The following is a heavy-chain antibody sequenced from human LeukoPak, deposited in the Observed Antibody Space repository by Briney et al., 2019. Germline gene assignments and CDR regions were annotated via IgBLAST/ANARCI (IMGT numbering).Heavy chain of an antibody. V-gene: IGHV3-23*01. CDR3: ANGNSNSPKDY. D-gene: IGHD2-2*01. J-gene: IGHJ4*01. CDR2: ISDSGVDT. Sequence: GGSLRLSCAASGFTFSDYAMSWLRQAPGRGLEWVSAISDSGVDTYYADSVKGRFTMSRDNSKSTLYLQMNRLRAEDTAVYYCANGNSNSPKDYWGHGTLVAVSS. CDR1: GFTFSDYA.